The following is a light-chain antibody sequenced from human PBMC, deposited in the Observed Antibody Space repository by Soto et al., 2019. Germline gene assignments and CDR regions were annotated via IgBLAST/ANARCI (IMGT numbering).Light chain of an antibody. CDR3: QQRGNWPSLT. V-gene: IGKV3-11*01. CDR2: DAS. J-gene: IGKJ4*01. Sequence: EIVLTQSPATLYLSPGERATLSCRASQSISSQLAWYQQKPGQAPRLLIYDASNRATGIPARFRGSGSGTDFTLTIAGLEPEDFAVYYCQQRGNWPSLTFGGGTKVEIK. CDR1: QSISSQ.